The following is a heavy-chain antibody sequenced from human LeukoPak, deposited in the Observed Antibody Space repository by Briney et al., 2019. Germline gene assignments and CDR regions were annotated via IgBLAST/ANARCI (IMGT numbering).Heavy chain of an antibody. CDR2: ISSSSSTI. CDR3: ARGAYYYED. CDR1: GFTFSSHS. D-gene: IGHD3-22*01. V-gene: IGHV3-48*01. J-gene: IGHJ4*02. Sequence: GGSLRLSCAASGFTFSSHSMNWVRQAPGKGLEWVSYISSSSSTIYYADSVKGRFTISRDNAKNSLYLQMNSLRAKDTAVYYCARGAYYYEDWGQGTLVTVSS.